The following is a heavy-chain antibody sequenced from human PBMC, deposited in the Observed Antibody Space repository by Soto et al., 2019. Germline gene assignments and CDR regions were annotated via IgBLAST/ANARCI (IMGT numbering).Heavy chain of an antibody. CDR3: ARQSRYCSSTSCYVFDY. CDR2: IYYSGST. J-gene: IGHJ4*02. V-gene: IGHV4-59*08. Sequence: QVQLQESGPGLVKPSETLSLTCTVSGGSISSYYWSWIRQPPGKGLEWIGYIYYSGSTNYNPSLKRRVTISVDTSKNQFSLKLSSVTAADTAVYYCARQSRYCSSTSCYVFDYWGQGTLVTVSS. CDR1: GGSISSYY. D-gene: IGHD2-2*01.